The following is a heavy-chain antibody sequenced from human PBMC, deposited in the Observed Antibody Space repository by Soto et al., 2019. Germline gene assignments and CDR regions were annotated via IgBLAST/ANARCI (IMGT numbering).Heavy chain of an antibody. CDR1: GFRFSSYA. V-gene: IGHV3-23*01. J-gene: IGHJ6*03. D-gene: IGHD2-2*01. Sequence: GGSLRLSCAASGFRFSSYAMTWVRQAPGKGLEWVSAISGSGGTTYYADSVKGRFTISRDNSKNTLYLQMNSLRAEDTAVYYCAKRAVVVPAAIVYYYMDVWGEGTTVTVSS. CDR3: AKRAVVVPAAIVYYYMDV. CDR2: ISGSGGTT.